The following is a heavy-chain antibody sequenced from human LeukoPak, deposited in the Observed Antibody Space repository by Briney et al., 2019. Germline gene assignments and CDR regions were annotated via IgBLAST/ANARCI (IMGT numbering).Heavy chain of an antibody. CDR3: ARGFPGYCFDY. CDR1: GFTVSSNY. D-gene: IGHD6-13*01. V-gene: IGHV3-53*01. J-gene: IGHJ4*02. Sequence: GGSLRLSCAASGFTVSSNYMSWVRQAPGKGLEWVSVFYSGGNTYYADSVKGRFTISRDNSKNTLYLQMNSLRADDTAVYYCARGFPGYCFDYWGQGTLVTVSS. CDR2: FYSGGNT.